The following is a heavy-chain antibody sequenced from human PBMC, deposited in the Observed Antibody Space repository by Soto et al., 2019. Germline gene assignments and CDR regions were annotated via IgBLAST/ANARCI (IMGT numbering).Heavy chain of an antibody. CDR1: GYTFTSYG. Sequence: ASVKVSCKSSGYTFTSYGISCVRPAPGQGLEWMGWISAYNGNTNYAQKLQGRVTMTTDTSTSTAYMELRSLRSDDTAVYYCARPLGLDDAFDIWGQGTMVTVSS. CDR3: ARPLGLDDAFDI. CDR2: ISAYNGNT. D-gene: IGHD3-16*01. V-gene: IGHV1-18*01. J-gene: IGHJ3*02.